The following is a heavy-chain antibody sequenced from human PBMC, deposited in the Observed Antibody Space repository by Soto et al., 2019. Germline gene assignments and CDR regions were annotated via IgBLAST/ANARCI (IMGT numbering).Heavy chain of an antibody. J-gene: IGHJ4*02. Sequence: GGSLRLSCAASGFTFSDYYMNWIRQAPGKGLEWVSYISGSGSTMYYAGSVKGRFTISRDNAKNSLYLQMNSLRAEDAAVYYWARGRYDYWGQGALVTVSS. CDR2: ISGSGSTM. CDR3: ARGRYDY. V-gene: IGHV3-11*01. D-gene: IGHD3-16*02. CDR1: GFTFSDYY.